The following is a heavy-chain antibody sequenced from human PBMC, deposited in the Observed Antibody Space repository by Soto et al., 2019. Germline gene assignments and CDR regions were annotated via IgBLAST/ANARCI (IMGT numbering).Heavy chain of an antibody. CDR2: ISGSGDST. CDR1: GFTFSSYA. D-gene: IGHD6-19*01. Sequence: PGGSLRLSCAASGFTFSSYAVSWVRQAPGKGLEWVSAISGSGDSTYYADSVKGRFTISRDNSKNTLYLQMNSLRAEDTAVYYCAKRRTTVAERYCDYWGQGTLVTVSS. J-gene: IGHJ4*02. V-gene: IGHV3-23*01. CDR3: AKRRTTVAERYCDY.